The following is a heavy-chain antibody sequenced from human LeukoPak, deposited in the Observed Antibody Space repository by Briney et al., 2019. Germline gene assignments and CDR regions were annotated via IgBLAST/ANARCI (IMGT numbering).Heavy chain of an antibody. CDR1: GHTFTGYY. Sequence: GASVKVSCKASGHTFTGYYMHWVRQAPGQGLEWMGWMNPNSGNTGYAQKFQGRVTMTRNTSISTAYMELSSLRSEDTAVYYCASCRRHGSSCGAFDIWGQGTMVTVSS. CDR3: ASCRRHGSSCGAFDI. V-gene: IGHV1-8*02. CDR2: MNPNSGNT. J-gene: IGHJ3*02. D-gene: IGHD6-13*01.